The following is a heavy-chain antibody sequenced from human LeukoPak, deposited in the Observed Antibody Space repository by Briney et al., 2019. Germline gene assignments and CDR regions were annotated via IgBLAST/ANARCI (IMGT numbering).Heavy chain of an antibody. V-gene: IGHV4-39*07. D-gene: IGHD5-24*01. J-gene: IGHJ6*03. CDR1: GGSISSSSSY. CDR3: ARNVQLPHNYYYYYMDV. CDR2: ISYSGST. Sequence: SETLSLTCTVSGGSISSSSSYWGWIRQPPGKGLEWIGSISYSGSTYYNPSLKSRVTISVDTSKNLFSLRLSSVTAADTAVYYCARNVQLPHNYYYYYMDVWGKGTTVTVSS.